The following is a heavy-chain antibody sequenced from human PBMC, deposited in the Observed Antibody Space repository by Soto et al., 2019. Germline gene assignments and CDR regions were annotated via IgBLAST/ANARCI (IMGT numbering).Heavy chain of an antibody. J-gene: IGHJ3*02. CDR3: ARRDLLLCTSCCYDGACDI. V-gene: IGHV1-8*01. CDR1: GYTFTSYD. D-gene: IGHD2-2*01. CDR2: MNPNSGNT. Sequence: QVQLVQSGAEVKKPGASVKVSCKASGYTFTSYDINWVRQATGQGLEWMGWMNPNSGNTGYAQKFHSIVTIARSTSISTAYMLLGSRGSEDAALYYCARRDLLLCTSCCYDGACDIWGQGTMVTVSS.